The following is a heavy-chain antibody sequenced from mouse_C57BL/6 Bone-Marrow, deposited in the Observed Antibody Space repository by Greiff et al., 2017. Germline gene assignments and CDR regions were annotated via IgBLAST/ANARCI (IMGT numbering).Heavy chain of an antibody. CDR2: IYPGSGST. V-gene: IGHV1-55*01. D-gene: IGHD1-1*01. Sequence: QVQLQQPGAELVKPGASVKMSCKASGYTFTSYWITWVKQRPGQGLEWIGDIYPGSGSTNYNEKFKSKATLTVDTSSSTAYMQLSSLTSEDSAVYYCARSDYDGSSWNFDYWGQGTTLTVSS. CDR1: GYTFTSYW. CDR3: ARSDYDGSSWNFDY. J-gene: IGHJ2*01.